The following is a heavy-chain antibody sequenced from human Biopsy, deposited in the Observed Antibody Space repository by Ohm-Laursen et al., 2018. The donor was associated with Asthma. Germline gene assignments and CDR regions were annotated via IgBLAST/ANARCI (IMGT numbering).Heavy chain of an antibody. CDR3: ASDFPKDYVRYNFQF. Sequence: ASVKVSCKISGYSLTDLSMHWVRQAPGQGLERMVGHDHEEGGTVNARRFQGRVTMTEDTSTDTVYMELSSLSSDDTAVYYCASDFPKDYVRYNFQFWGQGTLVTVSS. J-gene: IGHJ4*02. CDR1: GYSLTDLS. CDR2: HDHEEGGT. D-gene: IGHD4-17*01. V-gene: IGHV1-24*01.